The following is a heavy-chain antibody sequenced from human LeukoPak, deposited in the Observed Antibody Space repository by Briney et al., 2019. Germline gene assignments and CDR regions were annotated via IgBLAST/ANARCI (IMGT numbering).Heavy chain of an antibody. J-gene: IGHJ6*02. CDR1: GFTFSSYD. CDR2: IGTAGDT. Sequence: PGGSLRLSCAASGFTFSSYDMHWVRHATGKGLEWVSAIGTAGDTYYPGSVKGRFTISRENAKNSLYLQMNSLRAGDTAVYYCAREGSGWTYGMDVWGQGTTVTVSS. CDR3: AREGSGWTYGMDV. V-gene: IGHV3-13*01. D-gene: IGHD6-19*01.